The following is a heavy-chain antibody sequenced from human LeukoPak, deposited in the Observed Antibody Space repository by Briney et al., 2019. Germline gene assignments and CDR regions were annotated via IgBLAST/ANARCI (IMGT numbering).Heavy chain of an antibody. CDR3: AREYGSGSCFDF. CDR2: ISGGSRYT. V-gene: IGHV3-11*05. J-gene: IGHJ4*02. D-gene: IGHD3-10*01. CDR1: GFTFSNFD. Sequence: GGSLRLSCAASGFTFSNFDMHWVRQAPGKGLERVSYISGGSRYTNYADSVKGRFTISRDNAKNSLYLQMNSLRAEDTAVYYCAREYGSGSCFDFWGQGTLVTVSS.